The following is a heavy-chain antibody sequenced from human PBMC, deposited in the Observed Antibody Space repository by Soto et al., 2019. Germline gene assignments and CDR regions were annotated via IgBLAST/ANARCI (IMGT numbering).Heavy chain of an antibody. CDR1: GFTFSSYE. J-gene: IGHJ4*02. D-gene: IGHD3-10*01. CDR3: ARESPRIFG. Sequence: GGSLRLSCAASGFTFSSYEMNWVRQAPGKGLEWISYISSSGSTIYYADSVKGRFTISRDNAKNSLYLQMNSLRAEDTAVYYCARESPRIFGWGQGTLVTISS. V-gene: IGHV3-48*03. CDR2: ISSSGSTI.